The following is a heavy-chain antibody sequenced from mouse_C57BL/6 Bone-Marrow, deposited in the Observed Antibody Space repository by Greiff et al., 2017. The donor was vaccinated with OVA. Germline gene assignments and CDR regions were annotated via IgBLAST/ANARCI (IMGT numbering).Heavy chain of an antibody. CDR2: INPSSGYT. V-gene: IGHV1-7*01. J-gene: IGHJ4*01. Sequence: QVQLQQSGAELAKPGASVKLSCKASGYTFTSYWMHWVKQRPGQGLEWIGYINPSSGYTKYNQKFKDKATLTADKSSSTAYMQLSSLTSEDTAVYYCATTVVATDYAMDYWGQGTSVTVSS. CDR3: ATTVVATDYAMDY. D-gene: IGHD1-1*01. CDR1: GYTFTSYW.